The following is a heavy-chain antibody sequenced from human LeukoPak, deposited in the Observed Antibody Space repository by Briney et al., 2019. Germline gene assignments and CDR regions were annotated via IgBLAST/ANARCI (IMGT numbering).Heavy chain of an antibody. CDR1: GFTFSSYA. CDR3: AKEQGYYGSGTSSASDI. J-gene: IGHJ3*02. D-gene: IGHD3-10*01. Sequence: PGGSLRLSCAASGFTFSSYAMSWVRQAPGKGLEWVSAISSSGASTFYADSVKGRFTISRDSSRNTVYLQMNSLRAEDTAVYYCAKEQGYYGSGTSSASDIWGQGTMVTVSS. CDR2: ISSSGAST. V-gene: IGHV3-23*01.